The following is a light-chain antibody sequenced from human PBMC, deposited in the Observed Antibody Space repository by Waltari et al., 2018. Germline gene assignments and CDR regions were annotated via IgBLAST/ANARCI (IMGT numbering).Light chain of an antibody. Sequence: DIQMTQSPSTLSASVGDTVTITCRASQSISQWLAWDQQKPGKAPRLLIHRASVLQTGVASRFSASGSGTEFTFTISSLLPDDFATYCCQYYYSFSRTFGQGTKVEIK. CDR3: QYYYSFSRT. CDR2: RAS. J-gene: IGKJ1*01. V-gene: IGKV1-5*03. CDR1: QSISQW.